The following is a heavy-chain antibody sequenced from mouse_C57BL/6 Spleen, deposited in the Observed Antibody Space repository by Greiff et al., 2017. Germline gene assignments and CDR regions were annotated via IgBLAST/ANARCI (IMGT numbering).Heavy chain of an antibody. CDR3: ARGLFTTVVAFDY. V-gene: IGHV1-55*01. J-gene: IGHJ2*01. Sequence: VQLQQPGAELVKPGASVTMSCKASGYTFTSSWITWVKQRPGQGLEWIGDIYPGSGSTNYNEKFKSKATLTVDTSSSTAYMQLSSLTSEDSAVYYCARGLFTTVVAFDYWGQGTTLTVSS. CDR2: IYPGSGST. D-gene: IGHD1-1*01. CDR1: GYTFTSSW.